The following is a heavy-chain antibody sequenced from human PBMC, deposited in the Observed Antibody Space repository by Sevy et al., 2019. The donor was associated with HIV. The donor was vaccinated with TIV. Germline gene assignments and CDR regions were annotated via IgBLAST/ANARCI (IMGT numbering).Heavy chain of an antibody. CDR3: ARSGYSSNWYGGYFDY. CDR1: GFPFSTYA. CDR2: ISSDGNIN. J-gene: IGHJ4*02. D-gene: IGHD6-13*01. V-gene: IGHV3-30-3*01. Sequence: GGSLRLSCAASGFPFSTYAMHWVRQAPGKGLEWLAVISSDGNINYYADSVKGRFTISRDNSKNTLYLQMNSLRPADTATYDCARSGYSSNWYGGYFDYWGQGILVTVSS.